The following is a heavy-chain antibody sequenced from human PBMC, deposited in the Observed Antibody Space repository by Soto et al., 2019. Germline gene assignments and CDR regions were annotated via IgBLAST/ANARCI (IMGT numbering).Heavy chain of an antibody. D-gene: IGHD3-9*01. CDR2: IYYRGNA. CDR3: ARLEGLATISYYFDF. CDR1: DDSINSDKYY. Sequence: QLQLQESGPGLVKPSETLSLTCSVSDDSINSDKYYWGWIRQPPGKGLEWIGSIYYRGNAYYNPPLQTRVTISLDKSKSPFSLKLNSVTAADSAVYFCARLEGLATISYYFDFWGPGALVTVSS. V-gene: IGHV4-39*01. J-gene: IGHJ4*02.